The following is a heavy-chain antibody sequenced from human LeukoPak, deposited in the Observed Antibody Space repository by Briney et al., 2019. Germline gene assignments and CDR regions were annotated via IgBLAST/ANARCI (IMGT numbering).Heavy chain of an antibody. V-gene: IGHV3-23*01. D-gene: IGHD3-10*01. J-gene: IGHJ4*02. CDR3: AKEGELFSVYYFDY. CDR2: ISGSGGST. Sequence: PGGSLRLSCAASGFTFSSYGMSWVRQAPGKGLEWVSAISGSGGSTYYADSVKGRFTISRDNSKNTLYLQMNSLRAEDTALYYCAKEGELFSVYYFDYWGQGTLVTVSS. CDR1: GFTFSSYG.